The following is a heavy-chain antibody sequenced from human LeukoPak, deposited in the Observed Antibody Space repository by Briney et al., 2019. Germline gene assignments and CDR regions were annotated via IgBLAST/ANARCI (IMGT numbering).Heavy chain of an antibody. J-gene: IGHJ4*02. Sequence: GGSLRLSCAASGFTFSSYGMHWVRQAPGKGLEWVAVISYDGSNKYYADSVKGRFTISRDNSKNTLYLQMNSLRAEDTAVYYCAKEEGYSYGYPIDYWGQGTLVTVSS. V-gene: IGHV3-30*18. CDR3: AKEEGYSYGYPIDY. CDR2: ISYDGSNK. CDR1: GFTFSSYG. D-gene: IGHD5-18*01.